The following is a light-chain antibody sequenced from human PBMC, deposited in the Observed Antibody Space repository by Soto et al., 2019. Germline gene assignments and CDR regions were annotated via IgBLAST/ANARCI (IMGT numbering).Light chain of an antibody. CDR1: QSVNIN. V-gene: IGKV3D-15*01. Sequence: EIAMTQSPVTLSASTGQRVTLSCRASQSVNINLAWYQQRPGQAPRVLIYGASNRTSGIPDRFSGSGSGTYFTLTISSLEPDDFALYYCQQDKDWPPLTFGGGTRVEIK. CDR3: QQDKDWPPLT. J-gene: IGKJ4*01. CDR2: GAS.